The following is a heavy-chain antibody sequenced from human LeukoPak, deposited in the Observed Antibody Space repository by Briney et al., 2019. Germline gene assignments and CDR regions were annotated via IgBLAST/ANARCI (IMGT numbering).Heavy chain of an antibody. CDR3: ATEPRWELLHSFDI. J-gene: IGHJ3*02. V-gene: IGHV3-23*01. CDR1: GFTFPTYA. CDR2: IRVSDGAR. D-gene: IGHD1-26*01. Sequence: GGSLRLSCVASGFTFPTYAMMWVRQAPGKGLEGGPSIRVSDGARFYADSVKGRFTTSRDDPKHTLFLQMNSLRAEDTAVYYCATEPRWELLHSFDIWGQGTTVTVSS.